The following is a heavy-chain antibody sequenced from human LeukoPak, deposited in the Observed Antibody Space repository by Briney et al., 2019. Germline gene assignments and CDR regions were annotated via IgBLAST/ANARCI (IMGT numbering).Heavy chain of an antibody. CDR2: INGDGSST. CDR1: GFTFSGYW. J-gene: IGHJ5*02. D-gene: IGHD2-2*01. Sequence: GGSLRLSCAASGFTFSGYWVHWVRHAPGKGLVWVSRINGDGSSTTYAGSVKGRFTISRDNARNTLYLQMNTLRAEDTAVYYCARGGAVPANCFDPWGQGTLVTVSS. V-gene: IGHV3-74*01. CDR3: ARGGAVPANCFDP.